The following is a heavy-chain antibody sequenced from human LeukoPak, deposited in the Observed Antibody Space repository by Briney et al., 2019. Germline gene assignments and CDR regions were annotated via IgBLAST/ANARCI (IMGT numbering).Heavy chain of an antibody. V-gene: IGHV3-20*01. Sequence: GGSLRLSCAASGFAFDDYGMSWVRQAPGKGLEWVSGINWNGGSTGYADSVKGRFTISRDNAKNSLYLQMNSLRAEDTALYHCARVSLYSSGWYEFDYWGQGTLVTVSS. CDR2: INWNGGST. D-gene: IGHD6-19*01. CDR1: GFAFDDYG. CDR3: ARVSLYSSGWYEFDY. J-gene: IGHJ4*02.